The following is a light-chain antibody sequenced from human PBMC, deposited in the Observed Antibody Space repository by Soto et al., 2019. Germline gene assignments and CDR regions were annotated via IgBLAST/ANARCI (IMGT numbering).Light chain of an antibody. J-gene: IGLJ3*02. V-gene: IGLV2-23*01. CDR3: CSYAGSSTWV. CDR1: SSDVGGYTL. Sequence: QSVLTQPASVSGSPGQSITISCTGTSSDVGGYTLVSWYQQHPSKAPKLMIYEDTKRPSGVSNRFSGSKSGNTASLTISGLQAEDEAEFYCCSYAGSSTWVFGGGTQLTVL. CDR2: EDT.